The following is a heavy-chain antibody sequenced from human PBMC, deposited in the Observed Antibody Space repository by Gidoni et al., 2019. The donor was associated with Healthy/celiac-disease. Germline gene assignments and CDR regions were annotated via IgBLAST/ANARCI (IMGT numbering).Heavy chain of an antibody. Sequence: APGKGLEWVANIKQDGSEKYYVDSVKGRFTISRDNAKNSLYLQMNSLRAEDTAVYYCAKRLVGWFDPWGQGTLVTVSS. J-gene: IGHJ5*02. CDR3: AKRLVGWFDP. D-gene: IGHD3-10*01. V-gene: IGHV3-7*03. CDR2: IKQDGSEK.